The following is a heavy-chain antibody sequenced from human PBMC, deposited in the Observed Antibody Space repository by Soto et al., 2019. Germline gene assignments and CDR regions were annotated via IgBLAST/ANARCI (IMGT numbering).Heavy chain of an antibody. D-gene: IGHD4-17*01. CDR3: AISGTKGYGYSSRPHFDY. Sequence: GGALSLSWAVSGFLFSKAWMNWARQTPGKGLGWVGRLKGKTDGGTTDYAALEKGRFTIPGDASKNTVFLQLHSLENEDIDVNYCAISGTKGYGYSSRPHFDYWGQGTLVTVSS. J-gene: IGHJ4*02. V-gene: IGHV3-15*07. CDR2: LKGKTDGGTT. CDR1: GFLFSKAW.